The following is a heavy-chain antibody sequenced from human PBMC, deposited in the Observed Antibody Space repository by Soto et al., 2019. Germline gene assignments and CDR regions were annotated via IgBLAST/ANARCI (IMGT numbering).Heavy chain of an antibody. CDR1: GFTFSSYW. V-gene: IGHV3-74*01. J-gene: IGHJ6*02. CDR3: ARDSNGPWDV. CDR2: INSDGSST. D-gene: IGHD3-22*01. Sequence: EVQLVESGGGLVQPGGSLRLSCAASGFTFSSYWMHWVRQAPGKGLVWVSRINSDGSSTSYADSVQGRFTISRDNAKNTLYLQRNSLIVEDTAVYYCARDSNGPWDVWGQGTMVTVSS.